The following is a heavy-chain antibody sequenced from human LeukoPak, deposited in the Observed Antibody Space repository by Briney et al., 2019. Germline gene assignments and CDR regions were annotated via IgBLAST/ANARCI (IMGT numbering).Heavy chain of an antibody. Sequence: GASMKVSCKASGYTFTSYDINWVRQATGHGLEWMGWMSPNSGNTGYAQKFQGRVTMTRNTSITTAYMELSSLRSEDTAVYYCARGSGSYPRSNWFDPWGQGTLVTVSS. CDR1: GYTFTSYD. D-gene: IGHD1-26*01. CDR2: MSPNSGNT. J-gene: IGHJ5*02. V-gene: IGHV1-8*01. CDR3: ARGSGSYPRSNWFDP.